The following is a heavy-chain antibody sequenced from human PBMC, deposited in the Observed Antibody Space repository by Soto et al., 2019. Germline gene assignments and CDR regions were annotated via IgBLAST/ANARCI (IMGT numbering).Heavy chain of an antibody. V-gene: IGHV3-30*18. J-gene: IGHJ4*02. Sequence: QVQLVESGGGVVQPGRSLRLSCAGSGFTFSNYGLHWVRRPPGKGLGWLAFISHDGSNKYYPDSVKGRFTISRDSSKSTLYLQMDSLRVEDTAVYYCAKDGAPRYCSGRSCHPAGAYWGQGTLVTVSS. CDR3: AKDGAPRYCSGRSCHPAGAY. D-gene: IGHD2-15*01. CDR1: GFTFSNYG. CDR2: ISHDGSNK.